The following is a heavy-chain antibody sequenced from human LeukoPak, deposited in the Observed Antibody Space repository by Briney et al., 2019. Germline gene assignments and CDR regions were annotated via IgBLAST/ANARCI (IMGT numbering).Heavy chain of an antibody. CDR3: ARSPVLRFLEWLSESAFDY. CDR2: XXXXSGGT. Sequence: ASVKVSCKXSGYTFTGYYXXXXXXAPGXXXXXXXXXXXXSGGTNYAQKFQGRVTMTRDTSISTAYMELSRLRSDDTAVYYCARSPVLRFLEWLSESAFDYWGQGTLVTVSS. D-gene: IGHD3-3*01. J-gene: IGHJ4*02. CDR1: GYTFTGYY. V-gene: IGHV1-2*02.